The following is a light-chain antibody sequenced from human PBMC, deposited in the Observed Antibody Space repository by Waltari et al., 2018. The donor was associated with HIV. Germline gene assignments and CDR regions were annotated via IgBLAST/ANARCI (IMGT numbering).Light chain of an antibody. V-gene: IGKV3-11*01. J-gene: IGKJ1*01. CDR3: QQRSNWPRGT. Sequence: EIVLTQSPATLSLSPGERATLSCRASQSVSSYLAWYQQKPGQAPRLLIYDASNRATGIPARFSGSGSGTDFTLTISSLEPEDFAVYYCQQRSNWPRGTFGQGTRWKSN. CDR2: DAS. CDR1: QSVSSY.